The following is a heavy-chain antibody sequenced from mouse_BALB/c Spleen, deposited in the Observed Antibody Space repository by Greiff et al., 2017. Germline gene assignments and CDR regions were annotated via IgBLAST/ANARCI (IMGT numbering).Heavy chain of an antibody. J-gene: IGHJ2*01. CDR2: ISDGGSYT. CDR1: GFTFSDYY. Sequence: VEESGGGLVKPGGSLKLSCAASGFTFSDYYMYWVRQTPEKRLEWVATISDGGSYTYYPDSVKGRFTISRDNAKNNLYLQMSSLKSEDTAMYYCARAHYGSSYVDYWGQGTTLTVSS. D-gene: IGHD1-1*01. V-gene: IGHV5-4*02. CDR3: ARAHYGSSYVDY.